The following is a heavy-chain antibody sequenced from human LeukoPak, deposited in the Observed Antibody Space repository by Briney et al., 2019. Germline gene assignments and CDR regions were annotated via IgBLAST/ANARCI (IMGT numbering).Heavy chain of an antibody. CDR3: ARIRYYDILTGYTKGGDWFDP. V-gene: IGHV4-30-2*01. J-gene: IGHJ5*02. D-gene: IGHD3-9*01. Sequence: SETLSLTCTVSGVSINSGTHYWSWIRQPPGKGLEWIGYIYHSGSTYYNPSLKSRVTISVDTSKNQFSLKLSSVTAADTAVYYCARIRYYDILTGYTKGGDWFDPWGQGTLVTVSS. CDR2: IYHSGST. CDR1: GVSINSGTHY.